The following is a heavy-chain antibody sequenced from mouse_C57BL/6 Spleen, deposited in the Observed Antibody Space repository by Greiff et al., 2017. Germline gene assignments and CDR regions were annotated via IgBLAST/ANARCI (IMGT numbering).Heavy chain of an antibody. J-gene: IGHJ3*01. CDR3: AREALLRPFAY. CDR2: ISYDGSN. V-gene: IGHV3-6*01. D-gene: IGHD1-2*01. Sequence: EVKLVESGPGLVKPSQSLSLTCSVTGYSITSGYYWNWIRQFPGNKLEWMGYISYDGSNNYNPSLKNRISITRDTSKNQFFLKLNSVTTEDTATYYCAREALLRPFAYWGQGTLVTVSA. CDR1: GYSITSGYY.